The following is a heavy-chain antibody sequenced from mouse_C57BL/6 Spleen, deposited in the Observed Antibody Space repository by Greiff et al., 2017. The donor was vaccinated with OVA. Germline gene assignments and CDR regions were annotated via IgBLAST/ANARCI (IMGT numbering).Heavy chain of an antibody. CDR3: AKEAVRYFDV. CDR1: GFTFTSYG. D-gene: IGHD1-1*01. Sequence: VMLVESGPGLVAPAQSLSITCTVSGFTFTSYGVSWVRQTPGKGLEWLGVIWGDGSTNYHSDHISRLSISKDNSNSQVFLKLNSLQTDDTAAYYCAKEAVRYFDVWGTGTTVTVSS. J-gene: IGHJ1*03. CDR2: IWGDGST. V-gene: IGHV2-3*01.